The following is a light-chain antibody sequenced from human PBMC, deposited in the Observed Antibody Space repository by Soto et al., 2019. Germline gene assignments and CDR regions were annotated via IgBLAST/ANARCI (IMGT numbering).Light chain of an antibody. Sequence: DIVMTQSPDSLAVSLGERATINCKSSQSVLYSSNNKNYLAWYQQKPGQPPKLLIYWASTRKSGVPDRFSGSGSGTDFTLTISSLQAEDVAVYYCQQYSSIPPWTLGQGTKVDSK. CDR1: QSVLYSSNNKNY. V-gene: IGKV4-1*01. CDR2: WAS. CDR3: QQYSSIPPWT. J-gene: IGKJ1*01.